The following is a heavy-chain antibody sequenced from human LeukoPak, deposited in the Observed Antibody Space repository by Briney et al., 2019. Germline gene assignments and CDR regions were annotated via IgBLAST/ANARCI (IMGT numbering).Heavy chain of an antibody. CDR2: ISGSGGST. CDR3: AKDHRGYSYVHFDY. D-gene: IGHD5-18*01. J-gene: IGHJ4*02. Sequence: GGSLRLSCAASGLTFSSYAMSWVRQAPGKGLEWVSAISGSGGSTYYADSVKGRFTISRDNSKNTLYLQMNSLRAEDTAVYYCAKDHRGYSYVHFDYWGQGTLVTVSS. CDR1: GLTFSSYA. V-gene: IGHV3-23*01.